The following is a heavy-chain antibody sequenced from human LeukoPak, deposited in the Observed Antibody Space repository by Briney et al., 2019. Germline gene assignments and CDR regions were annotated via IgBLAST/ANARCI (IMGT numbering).Heavy chain of an antibody. Sequence: GGSLRLSCAASGFTFSNYAMSWVRQAPGKGLEWVAVISYDGSNKYYADSVKGRFTISRDNSKNTLYLQMNSLRAEDTAVYYCAKDQGSQYQLLWDYYYGMDVWGQGTTVTVSS. CDR2: ISYDGSNK. CDR1: GFTFSNYA. D-gene: IGHD2-2*01. J-gene: IGHJ6*02. V-gene: IGHV3-30*18. CDR3: AKDQGSQYQLLWDYYYGMDV.